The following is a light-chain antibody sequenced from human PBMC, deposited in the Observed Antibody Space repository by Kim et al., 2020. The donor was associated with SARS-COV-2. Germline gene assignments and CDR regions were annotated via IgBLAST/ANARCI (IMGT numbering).Light chain of an antibody. CDR2: DAS. Sequence: ASIGDTFTMTWRASQTIGKSVNWYPQKPGRAPNIVILDASSLETGVPSRFSGSVSGVDFTLTISSLQPDDRGTYYCQQSFTNPLTFGQGTRLEIK. CDR1: QTIGKS. J-gene: IGKJ5*01. CDR3: QQSFTNPLT. V-gene: IGKV1-39*01.